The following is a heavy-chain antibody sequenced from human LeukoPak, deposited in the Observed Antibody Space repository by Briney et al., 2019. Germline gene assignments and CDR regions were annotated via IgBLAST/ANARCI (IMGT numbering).Heavy chain of an antibody. CDR2: IGTAGDT. Sequence: GGSLRLSCVASGFTFSSYDLHWVRQATGMGLEWVSAIGTAGDTYYPGSVKGRFTISRENAKNSFYLQMNSLRAGDTAVYYCATAGYSNGWYSFDFWGQGTLVTVSS. J-gene: IGHJ4*02. V-gene: IGHV3-13*04. CDR1: GFTFSSYD. D-gene: IGHD6-19*01. CDR3: ATAGYSNGWYSFDF.